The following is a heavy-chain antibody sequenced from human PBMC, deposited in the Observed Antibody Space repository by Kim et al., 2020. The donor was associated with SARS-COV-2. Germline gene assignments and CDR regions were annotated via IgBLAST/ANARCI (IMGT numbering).Heavy chain of an antibody. CDR3: ARAGGVATIFGVVIIPDFYMDV. J-gene: IGHJ6*03. CDR2: INTNTGNP. V-gene: IGHV7-4-1*02. CDR1: GYTFTSYA. D-gene: IGHD3-3*01. Sequence: VKVSCKASGYTFTSYAMNWVRQAPGQGLEWMGWINTNTGNPTYAQGFKGRFVFSLDTSVSTAYLQISSLKAEDTAVYYCARAGGVATIFGVVIIPDFYMDVWGKGTTVTVSS.